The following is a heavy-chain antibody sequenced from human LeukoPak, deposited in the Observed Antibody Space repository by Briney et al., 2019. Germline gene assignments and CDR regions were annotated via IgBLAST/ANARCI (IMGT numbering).Heavy chain of an antibody. Sequence: GASVKVSCKASGYTFTSYYMHWVRQAPGQGLEWVGVINPGGGSTNYAQKFQGRVTMTRDVATNAVYMELSSLRSEDTAVYYCARARDYHYYMDVWGKGTTVTVSS. CDR2: INPGGGST. J-gene: IGHJ6*03. CDR3: ARARDYHYYMDV. V-gene: IGHV1-46*01. CDR1: GYTFTSYY.